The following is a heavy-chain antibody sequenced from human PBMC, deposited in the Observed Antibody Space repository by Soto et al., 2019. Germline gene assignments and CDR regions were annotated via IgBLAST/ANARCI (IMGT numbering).Heavy chain of an antibody. D-gene: IGHD6-13*01. J-gene: IGHJ4*02. CDR1: GGTFSSYT. CDR2: IIPILGIA. CDR3: ARVAAAGPTHYFDY. V-gene: IGHV1-69*02. Sequence: ASVKVSCKASGGTFSSYTISWVRQAPGQGLEWMGRIIPILGIANYAQKFQGRVTITADKSTSTAYMELSSLRSEDTAVYYCARVAAAGPTHYFDYXGQGTLVTVSS.